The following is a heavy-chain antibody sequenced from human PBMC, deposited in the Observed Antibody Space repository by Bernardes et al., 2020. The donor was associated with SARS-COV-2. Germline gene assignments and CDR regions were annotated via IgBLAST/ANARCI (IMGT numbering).Heavy chain of an antibody. J-gene: IGHJ5*02. CDR1: GYTLTELS. Sequence: ASVKVSCKVSGYTLTELSMHWVRQAPGKGLEWMGGFDPEDGETIYAQKFQGRVTMTEDTSTDTAYMELSSLRSEDTAVYYCATGSALVPAAREAWFDPWGQGTLVTVSS. CDR3: ATGSALVPAAREAWFDP. CDR2: FDPEDGET. D-gene: IGHD2-2*01. V-gene: IGHV1-24*01.